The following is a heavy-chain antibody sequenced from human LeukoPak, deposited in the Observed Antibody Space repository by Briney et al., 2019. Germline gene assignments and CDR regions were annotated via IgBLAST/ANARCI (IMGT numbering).Heavy chain of an antibody. D-gene: IGHD5-18*01. J-gene: IGHJ4*02. V-gene: IGHV4-34*01. Sequence: SETLSLTCAVYGGSFSGYYWSWIRQPPGKGLEWIGEINHSGSTNYNPSLKSRATISVDTSKNQFSLKLSSVTAADTAVYYCARGYSYGPYYWGQGTLVTVSS. CDR1: GGSFSGYY. CDR2: INHSGST. CDR3: ARGYSYGPYY.